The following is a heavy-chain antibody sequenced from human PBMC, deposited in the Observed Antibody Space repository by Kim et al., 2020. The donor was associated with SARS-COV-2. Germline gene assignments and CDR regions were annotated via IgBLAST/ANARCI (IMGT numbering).Heavy chain of an antibody. Sequence: SETLSLTCTVSSGSISSYYWSWIRQPPGKGLEWIGYIYYSGSTNYNPSLKSRVTISVDTSKNQFSLKLSSVTAADTAVYYCARAPRITMVRGVITWIDA. D-gene: IGHD3-10*01. V-gene: IGHV4-59*01. J-gene: IGHJ3*01. CDR1: SGSISSYY. CDR2: IYYSGST. CDR3: ARAPRITMVRGVITWIDA.